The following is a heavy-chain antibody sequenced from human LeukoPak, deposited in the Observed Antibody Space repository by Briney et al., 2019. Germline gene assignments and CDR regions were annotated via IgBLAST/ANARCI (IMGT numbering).Heavy chain of an antibody. V-gene: IGHV3-48*04. J-gene: IGHJ4*02. CDR2: ISSSSSTI. Sequence: GGSLRLSCAASGFTFSSYSMNWVRQAPGKGLEWVSYISSSSSTIYYADSVKGRFTISRDNAKNSLYLQMNSLRAEDTAVYYCARDFEGSSWFSYFDYWGQGTLVTVSS. CDR3: ARDFEGSSWFSYFDY. CDR1: GFTFSSYS. D-gene: IGHD6-13*01.